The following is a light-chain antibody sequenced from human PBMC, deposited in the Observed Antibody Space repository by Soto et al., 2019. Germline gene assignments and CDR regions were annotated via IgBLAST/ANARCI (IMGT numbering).Light chain of an antibody. CDR2: GAS. Sequence: EIVMTQSPATLSVSPGERATLSCRASQSVSSNLAWYQQKPGQAPRLLIYGASTRATGIPARFSGSGSGTEFTLTISSLQSEDFAAYYCQQYNNWPSATFGQGTKVEIK. CDR3: QQYNNWPSAT. J-gene: IGKJ1*01. V-gene: IGKV3-15*01. CDR1: QSVSSN.